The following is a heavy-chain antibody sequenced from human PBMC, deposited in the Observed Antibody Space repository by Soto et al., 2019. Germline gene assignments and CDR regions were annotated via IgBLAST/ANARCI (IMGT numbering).Heavy chain of an antibody. Sequence: ASVEVSFKASGYNLTSYATHWVRQAPGQRLEWMGWINAGNGNTKYSQKFQGRVTITRDTSASTAYMELSSLRSEDTAVYYCARIGSRHQFDYWGQGTLVTSP. CDR1: GYNLTSYA. V-gene: IGHV1-3*01. CDR3: ARIGSRHQFDY. D-gene: IGHD2-2*01. J-gene: IGHJ4*02. CDR2: INAGNGNT.